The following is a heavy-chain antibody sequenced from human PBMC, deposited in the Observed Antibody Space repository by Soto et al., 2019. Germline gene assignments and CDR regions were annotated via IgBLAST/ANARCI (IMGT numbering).Heavy chain of an antibody. D-gene: IGHD4-17*01. CDR3: VRVTATVRTTVFDY. V-gene: IGHV3-74*01. CDR1: GFIFNSFW. J-gene: IGHJ4*02. Sequence: EVQLVESGGGLVQPGGSLRLSCAASGFIFNSFWMHWVRQAPGKGLVWVARIRNDGSDTTSADSVQGRFTISRDNAKNTVYLQINSLRAEDTAIYYCVRVTATVRTTVFDYWGQGTLVTVSS. CDR2: IRNDGSDT.